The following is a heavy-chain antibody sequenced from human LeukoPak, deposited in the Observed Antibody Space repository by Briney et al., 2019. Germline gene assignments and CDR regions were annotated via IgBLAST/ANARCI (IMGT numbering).Heavy chain of an antibody. D-gene: IGHD3-3*01. CDR1: GGSISSGSYY. V-gene: IGHV4-61*02. J-gene: IGHJ4*02. CDR3: ARSYYDLPSFDY. CDR2: IYTSGST. Sequence: TSETLSLTCTVSGGSISSGSYYWSWNRQPAGKGLEWIGGIYTSGSTNYNPSLKSRVTISVDTSKNQFSLKLSSVTAADTAVYYCARSYYDLPSFDYWGQGTLVTVSS.